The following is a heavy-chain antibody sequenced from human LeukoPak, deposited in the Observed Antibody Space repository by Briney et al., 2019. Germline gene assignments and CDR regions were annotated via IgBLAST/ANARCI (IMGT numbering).Heavy chain of an antibody. V-gene: IGHV3-9*01. J-gene: IGHJ4*02. D-gene: IGHD6-6*01. CDR1: GFTFDDYA. CDR2: ISWNSGSI. CDR3: AKGKAARPESGRFDY. Sequence: GGSLRLSCAASGFTFDDYAMHWVRQAPGKGLEWVSGISWNSGSIRYADSVKRRFTISRDNAKNSLYLQMNSLRAEDTALYYCAKGKAARPESGRFDYWGQGTLVTVSS.